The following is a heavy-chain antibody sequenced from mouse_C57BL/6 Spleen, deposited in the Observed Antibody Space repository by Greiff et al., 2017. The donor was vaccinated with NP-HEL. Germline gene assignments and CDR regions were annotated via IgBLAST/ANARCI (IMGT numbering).Heavy chain of an antibody. Sequence: EVMLVESGGGLVKPGGSLKLSCAASGFTFSSYAMSWVRQTPEKRLEWVATISDGGSYTYYPDNVKGRFTISRDNAKINLYLQMSHLKSEDTAMYYCARDLSDRNYFDYWGQGTTLTVSS. CDR3: ARDLSDRNYFDY. V-gene: IGHV5-4*01. D-gene: IGHD3-2*01. CDR2: ISDGGSYT. J-gene: IGHJ2*01. CDR1: GFTFSSYA.